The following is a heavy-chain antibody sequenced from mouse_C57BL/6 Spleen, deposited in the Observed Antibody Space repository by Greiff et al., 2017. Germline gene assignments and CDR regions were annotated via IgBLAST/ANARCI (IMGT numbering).Heavy chain of an antibody. D-gene: IGHD1-1*01. Sequence: EVKLMESGGGLVKPGGSLKISCAASGFTFSSYAMSWVRQTPEKRLEWVATISDGGSYTYYPDNVKGRFTISRDNAKHNLYLQMSHLKSEDTAMYYCARDLGSSYGYFDVWGTGTTVTVSS. CDR3: ARDLGSSYGYFDV. CDR1: GFTFSSYA. CDR2: ISDGGSYT. J-gene: IGHJ1*03. V-gene: IGHV5-4*01.